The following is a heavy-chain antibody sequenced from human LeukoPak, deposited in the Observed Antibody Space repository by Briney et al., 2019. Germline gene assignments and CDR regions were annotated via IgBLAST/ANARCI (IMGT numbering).Heavy chain of an antibody. Sequence: GGSLRLSCAASGITFTSHAMSWVRQAPGKGLEWVSLTSGSGGHTYYGDSVKGRFTISRDNSKSTLYLQMNSLRAEDTAVYYCAKGGVATMRDGYNYYYYYMEVWGRGTTVTVSS. D-gene: IGHD5-24*01. CDR3: AKGGVATMRDGYNYYYYYMEV. V-gene: IGHV3-23*01. CDR2: TSGSGGHT. J-gene: IGHJ6*03. CDR1: GITFTSHA.